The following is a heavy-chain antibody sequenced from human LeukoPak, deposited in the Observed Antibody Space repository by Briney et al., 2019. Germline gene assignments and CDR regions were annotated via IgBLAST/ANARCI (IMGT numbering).Heavy chain of an antibody. Sequence: ASVKVSCKVSGYTLTELSMHWVRQAPGKGLEWMGGFDPEDGEAIYAQKFQGRVTMTEDTSTDTAYVELSSLRSEDTAVYYCATGPRDGTAVLFDYWGQGTLVTVSS. J-gene: IGHJ4*02. CDR3: ATGPRDGTAVLFDY. CDR1: GYTLTELS. V-gene: IGHV1-24*01. CDR2: FDPEDGEA. D-gene: IGHD5-24*01.